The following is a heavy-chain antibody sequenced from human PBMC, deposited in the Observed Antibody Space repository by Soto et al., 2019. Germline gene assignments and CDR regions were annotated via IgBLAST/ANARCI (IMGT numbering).Heavy chain of an antibody. V-gene: IGHV3-15*01. D-gene: IGHD5-12*01. CDR3: TTDWGWLRPYDY. CDR1: GFTFSNAW. Sequence: EVQLVESGGGLVKPGGSLRLSCAASGFTFSNAWMSWVRQAPGKGLEWVGRIKSKTDGGTTDYAAPVKGRFTISRDDSKNTLYLQMNGLKPEDPAVYYCTTDWGWLRPYDYWGQGTLVTVPS. CDR2: IKSKTDGGTT. J-gene: IGHJ4*02.